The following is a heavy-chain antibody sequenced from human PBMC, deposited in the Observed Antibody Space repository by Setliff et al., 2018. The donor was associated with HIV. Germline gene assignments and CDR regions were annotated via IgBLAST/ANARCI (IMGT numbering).Heavy chain of an antibody. Sequence: PSETLSLTCSVSGGSISSATYYWNRIRQPAGKALEWIGRINTSGTTIYSPSLKSRVTISLEKSNNQFSLKLSSVTAADTAVYYCARDFKRYNSPCRFDPWGQGILVTVSS. V-gene: IGHV4-61*02. D-gene: IGHD1-1*01. CDR2: INTSGTT. CDR3: ARDFKRYNSPCRFDP. J-gene: IGHJ5*02. CDR1: GGSISSATYY.